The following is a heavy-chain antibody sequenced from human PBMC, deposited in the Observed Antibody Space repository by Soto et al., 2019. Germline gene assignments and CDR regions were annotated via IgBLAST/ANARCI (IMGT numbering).Heavy chain of an antibody. CDR2: INHSGST. CDR3: ARVSYWARLTSWGAGYYFDY. Sequence: SETLSLTCAVYGGSFSGYYWSWIRQPPGKGLEWIGEINHSGSTNYNPSLKSRVTISVDTSKNQFSLKLSSVTAADTAVYYCARVSYWARLTSWGAGYYFDYWGQGTLVTVFS. D-gene: IGHD2-8*02. CDR1: GGSFSGYY. V-gene: IGHV4-34*01. J-gene: IGHJ4*02.